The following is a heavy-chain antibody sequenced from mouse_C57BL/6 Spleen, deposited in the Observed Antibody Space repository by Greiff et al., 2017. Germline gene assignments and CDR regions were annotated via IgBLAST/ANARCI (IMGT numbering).Heavy chain of an antibody. CDR1: GYTFTSYG. D-gene: IGHD2-5*01. Sequence: VQLQQSGAELARPGASVKLSCKASGYTFTSYGISWVKQRTGQGLEWIGEIYPRSGNTYYNEKFKGKATLTADKSSSTAYMELRSLTSEDSAVYFCASLFDYSNYEDAMDYWGQGTSVTVSS. J-gene: IGHJ4*01. V-gene: IGHV1-81*01. CDR3: ASLFDYSNYEDAMDY. CDR2: IYPRSGNT.